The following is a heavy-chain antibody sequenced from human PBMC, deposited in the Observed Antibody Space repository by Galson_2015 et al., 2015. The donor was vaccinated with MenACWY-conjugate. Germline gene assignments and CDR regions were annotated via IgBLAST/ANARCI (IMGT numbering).Heavy chain of an antibody. V-gene: IGHV1-18*01. J-gene: IGHJ4*02. Sequence: SAKVSCKASGYTFTNYGIDWVRQAPGQGLEWMGWISAYNGDTNYAQKFQGRVTMTTDTSTSTVYMELRSLGSDDTAVYYCARDEGSCSGGNCQYYFDYWGQGTLVTVSS. CDR2: ISAYNGDT. D-gene: IGHD2-15*01. CDR3: ARDEGSCSGGNCQYYFDY. CDR1: GYTFTNYG.